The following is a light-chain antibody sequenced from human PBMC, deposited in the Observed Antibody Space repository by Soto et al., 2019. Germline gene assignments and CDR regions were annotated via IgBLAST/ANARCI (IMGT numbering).Light chain of an antibody. CDR2: EVT. CDR1: SSDIGAFSY. V-gene: IGLV2-14*01. CDR3: SSSSNTNTLL. Sequence: QSVLTQPASVSGSPGQSITISCTGTSSDIGAFSYVSWYQQHPGRAPQLIIYEVTNRPSGVSYRFSGSKSDNTASLTISGLQAEDEAEYFCSSSSNTNTLLFGGGTKLTVL. J-gene: IGLJ3*02.